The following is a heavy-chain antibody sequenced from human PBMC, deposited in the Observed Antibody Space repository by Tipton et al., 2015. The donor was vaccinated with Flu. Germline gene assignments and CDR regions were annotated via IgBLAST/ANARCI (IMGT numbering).Heavy chain of an antibody. CDR1: GDSMSNGGYY. D-gene: IGHD3-10*01. CDR2: IYYSGRS. CDR3: AGGSGSGPYVIFDS. J-gene: IGHJ4*02. Sequence: TLSLTCTVSGDSMSNGGYYWTWIRQRPGKGLEWIGYIYYSGRSLYNPSLISRLTISVDKSQNQFSLKLTSVTAADTAVYYCAGGSGSGPYVIFDSWGQGTLVTVSS. V-gene: IGHV4-31*03.